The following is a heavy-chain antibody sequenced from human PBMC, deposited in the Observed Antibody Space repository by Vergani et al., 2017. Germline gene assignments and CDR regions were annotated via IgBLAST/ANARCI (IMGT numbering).Heavy chain of an antibody. CDR1: GGSVTSTSYH. Sequence: QVRLPESGPGLVKPSETLSLTCDVSGGSVTSTSYHWAWIRLPPGKGLEWIGSLYNPGKTYYNSSLESRLSLSVDTSTNQFFMRLNSVTAADTAVYYCARGLTDYDSGWYSPGWFDPWGQGITAIVSS. CDR3: ARGLTDYDSGWYSPGWFDP. V-gene: IGHV4-39*01. CDR2: LYNPGKT. D-gene: IGHD6-19*01. J-gene: IGHJ5*02.